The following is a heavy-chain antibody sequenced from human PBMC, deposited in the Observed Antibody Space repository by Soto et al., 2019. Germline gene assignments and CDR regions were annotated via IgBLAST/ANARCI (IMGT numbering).Heavy chain of an antibody. Sequence: GGSLRLSCAASGFTFSSYAMHWVRQAPGKGLEWVAVISYDGSNKYYADSVKGRFTISRDNSKNTLYLQMNSLRAEDTAVYYCARDPQGDYDRSGYFDYWGQGTLVTVSS. V-gene: IGHV3-30*04. J-gene: IGHJ4*02. CDR3: ARDPQGDYDRSGYFDY. CDR2: ISYDGSNK. CDR1: GFTFSSYA. D-gene: IGHD3-22*01.